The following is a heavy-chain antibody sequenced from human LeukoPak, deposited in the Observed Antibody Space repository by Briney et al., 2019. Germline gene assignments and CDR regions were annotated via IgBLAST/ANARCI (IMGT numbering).Heavy chain of an antibody. V-gene: IGHV3-7*01. D-gene: IGHD6-19*01. CDR3: AGRGWQVYCDY. CDR2: IKQDGNER. J-gene: IGHJ4*02. CDR1: GFTFTSYW. Sequence: PGGSLRLSCAASGFTFTSYWMSWVRQAPGKGLEWVANIKQDGNERYYVDSVKGRFTISRDNAKNSLYLQMNSLRADDTGVYYSAGRGWQVYCDYGGRGTRVSVSS.